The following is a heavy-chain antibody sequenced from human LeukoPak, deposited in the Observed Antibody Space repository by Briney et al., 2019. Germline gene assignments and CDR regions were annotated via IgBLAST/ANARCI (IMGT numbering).Heavy chain of an antibody. CDR2: ISSSSSYI. V-gene: IGHV3-21*01. CDR1: GFTFSSYS. Sequence: GGSLRLSCAASGFTFSSYSMNWVRQAPGKGLEWVSSISSSSSYIYYADSVKGRFTISRDNAKNSLYLQMNSLRAEDTAVYYCARDKVVGATFFDYWGQGTLVSVSS. CDR3: ARDKVVGATFFDY. D-gene: IGHD1-26*01. J-gene: IGHJ4*02.